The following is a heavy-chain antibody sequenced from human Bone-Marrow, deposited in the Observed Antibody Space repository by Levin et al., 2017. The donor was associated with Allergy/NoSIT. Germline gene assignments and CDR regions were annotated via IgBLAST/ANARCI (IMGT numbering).Heavy chain of an antibody. CDR1: GFTVSSNY. Sequence: GESLKISCAASGFTVSSNYMSWVRQAPGKGLEWVSVIYSCGDTYYADSVMGRFTISRDNSKNTLYLQMNSLRAEDTAVYYCARNHAWYGAGYFDYWGQGTLVSVSS. V-gene: IGHV3-66*02. CDR3: ARNHAWYGAGYFDY. CDR2: IYSCGDT. D-gene: IGHD3-10*01. J-gene: IGHJ4*02.